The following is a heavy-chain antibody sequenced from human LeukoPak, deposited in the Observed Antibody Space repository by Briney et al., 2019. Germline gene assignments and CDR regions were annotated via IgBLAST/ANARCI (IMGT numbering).Heavy chain of an antibody. D-gene: IGHD6-13*01. CDR1: GYTFTSYY. J-gene: IGHJ4*02. CDR3: ARVIGYSSSWYGICDY. V-gene: IGHV1-46*01. CDR2: INPSGGST. Sequence: ASVKVSCTASGYTFTSYYMHWVRQAPGQGLEWMGIINPSGGSTSYAQKFQGRVTMTRDMSTSTVYMELSSLRSEDTAVYYCARVIGYSSSWYGICDYWGQGTLVTVSS.